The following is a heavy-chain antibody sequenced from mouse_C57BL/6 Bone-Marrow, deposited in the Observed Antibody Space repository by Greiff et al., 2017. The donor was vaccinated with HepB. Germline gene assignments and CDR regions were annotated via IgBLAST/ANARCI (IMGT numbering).Heavy chain of an antibody. CDR2: IWSGGST. J-gene: IGHJ3*01. V-gene: IGHV2-2*01. Sequence: VQVVESGPGLVQPSQSLSITCTVSGFSLTSYGVHWVRQSPGKGLEWLGVIWSGGSTDYNAAFISRLSISKDNSKSQVFFKMNSLQADDTAIYYCASRDYYGSSPFAYWGQGTLVTVSA. CDR3: ASRDYYGSSPFAY. D-gene: IGHD1-1*01. CDR1: GFSLTSYG.